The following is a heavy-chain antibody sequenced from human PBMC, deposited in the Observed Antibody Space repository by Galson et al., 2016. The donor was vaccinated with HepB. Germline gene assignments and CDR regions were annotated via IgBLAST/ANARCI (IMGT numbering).Heavy chain of an antibody. CDR1: GGSISSTSYY. J-gene: IGHJ4*02. D-gene: IGHD3-9*01. CDR3: ARTYYNFLTGYYRYYFDF. V-gene: IGHV4-39*01. CDR2: IYYTGNT. Sequence: ATMFPSYTFSGGSISSTSYYLGRTRQHPRKWLEWIGSIYYTGNTSYNPSHKSRVTIYVDTTKNEFSLKLIAVTVADTAVYHCARTYYNFLTGYYRYYFDFWGQGTLVTVSS.